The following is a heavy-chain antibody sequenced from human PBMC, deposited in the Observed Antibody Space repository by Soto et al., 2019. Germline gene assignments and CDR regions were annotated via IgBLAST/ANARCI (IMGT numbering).Heavy chain of an antibody. CDR3: ARDACGGDCYYFDY. V-gene: IGHV3-74*01. D-gene: IGHD2-21*02. CDR2: INSDGSST. J-gene: IGHJ4*02. Sequence: GGSLRLSCAASGFTFSSYWMHWFRQAPGKGLVWVSRINSDGSSTSYADSVKGRFTISRDNAKNTLYLQMNSLRAEDTAVYYCARDACGGDCYYFDYWGQGTLVTVSS. CDR1: GFTFSSYW.